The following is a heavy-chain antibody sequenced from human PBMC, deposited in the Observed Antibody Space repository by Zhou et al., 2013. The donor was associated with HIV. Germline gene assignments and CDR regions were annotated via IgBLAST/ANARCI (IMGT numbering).Heavy chain of an antibody. CDR1: GGTFTTYG. CDR3: ARGSLVYESSGYPSEFDY. Sequence: QVQLVQSGAEVKKPGSSVRVSCKASGGTFTTYGINWVRQAPGQGLEWMGGIIPIFARADYSQQLRGRVTITADESTSTAYMELSSLTSEDTAVYYCARGSLVYESSGYPSEFDYWGQGTLVTVSA. V-gene: IGHV1-69*12. J-gene: IGHJ4*02. CDR2: IIPIFARA. D-gene: IGHD3-22*01.